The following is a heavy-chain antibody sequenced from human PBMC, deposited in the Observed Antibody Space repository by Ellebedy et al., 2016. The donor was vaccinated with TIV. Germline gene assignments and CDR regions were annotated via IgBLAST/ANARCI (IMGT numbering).Heavy chain of an antibody. V-gene: IGHV3-7*01. D-gene: IGHD4-17*01. CDR1: VFSFRSYW. CDR3: PTDGSYGDYRFPAHAFAL. J-gene: IGHJ3*01. CDR2: INQDGSDY. Sequence: GGSLRLSCGASVFSFRSYWMSWVRQAPGKGLEWVAKINQDGSDYYHVDSVKGRFTISRDNAKNSLYLQMTSLRADDTAVYYCPTDGSYGDYRFPAHAFALWGQGTMVTVSS.